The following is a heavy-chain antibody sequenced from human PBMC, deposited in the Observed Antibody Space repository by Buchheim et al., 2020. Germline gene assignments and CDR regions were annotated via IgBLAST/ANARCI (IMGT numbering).Heavy chain of an antibody. CDR1: GYTFTSYY. Sequence: QVQLVQSGAEVKKPGASVKVSCKASGYTFTSYYMHWVRQAPGQGLEWMGIINPSGGSTSYAQKFQGRFSLPRANSTNKVYMELSSLRSEDTAVYYCARALRIAAAGARLGWFDPWGQGTL. CDR3: ARALRIAAAGARLGWFDP. J-gene: IGHJ5*02. D-gene: IGHD6-13*01. V-gene: IGHV1-46*01. CDR2: INPSGGST.